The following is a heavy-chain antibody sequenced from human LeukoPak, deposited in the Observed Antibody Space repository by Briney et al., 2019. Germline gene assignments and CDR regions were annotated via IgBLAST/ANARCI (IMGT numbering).Heavy chain of an antibody. Sequence: GGSLRLSCTASGFTFGDYAMSWVRQAPGKGLEWVSAISGSGGSTYYADSVKGRFTISRDNSKNTLYLQMNSLRAEDTAVYYCAKPWGHPIAVAGTRSPWYFDLWGRGTLVTVSS. D-gene: IGHD6-19*01. J-gene: IGHJ2*01. CDR2: ISGSGGST. CDR3: AKPWGHPIAVAGTRSPWYFDL. CDR1: GFTFGDYA. V-gene: IGHV3-23*01.